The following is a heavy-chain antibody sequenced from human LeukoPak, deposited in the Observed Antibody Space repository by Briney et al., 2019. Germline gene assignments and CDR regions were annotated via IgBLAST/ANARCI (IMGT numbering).Heavy chain of an antibody. J-gene: IGHJ3*01. D-gene: IGHD3-9*01. V-gene: IGHV3-74*01. CDR3: AREVFEGPRQNDAFDV. CDR1: GFTLSTHW. CDR2: INSDGSRT. Sequence: GGSLRLSCAASGFTLSTHWMHWVRQAPGKGLVWVLRINSDGSRTDYADSVKGRFTISRDNAENTLYLQMNSLRAEDTAVYYCAREVFEGPRQNDAFDVWGQGTMVTVS.